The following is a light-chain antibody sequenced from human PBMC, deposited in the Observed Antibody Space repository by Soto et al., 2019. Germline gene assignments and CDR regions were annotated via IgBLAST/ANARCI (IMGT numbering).Light chain of an antibody. V-gene: IGKV3-11*01. CDR3: QHRSNWPPLFT. CDR2: DAS. CDR1: QSVSSY. Sequence: EIVLTQSPATLSLSPGERATLSCRASQSVSSYLAWYQQKPGQAPRLLIYDASNRATGIPARFSGSGSGTDFTLTISSLEPEDFAFYYCQHRSNWPPLFTFGPGTKVDIK. J-gene: IGKJ3*01.